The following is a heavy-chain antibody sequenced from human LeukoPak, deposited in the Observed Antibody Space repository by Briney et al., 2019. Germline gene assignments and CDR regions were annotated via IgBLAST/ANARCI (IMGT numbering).Heavy chain of an antibody. V-gene: IGHV3-30*04. CDR3: ARRDGYNLEVYFDY. J-gene: IGHJ4*02. D-gene: IGHD5-24*01. CDR2: ISYDGSNK. Sequence: GGSLRLSCAASGFTFSSYAMHWVRQAPGKGLEWVAVISYDGSNKYYADSVKGRFTISRDNSKNTLYLQMNSLRAEDTAVYYCARRDGYNLEVYFDYWGQGTLVTVSS. CDR1: GFTFSSYA.